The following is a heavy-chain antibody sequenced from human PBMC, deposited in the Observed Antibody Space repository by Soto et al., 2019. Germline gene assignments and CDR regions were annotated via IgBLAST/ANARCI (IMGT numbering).Heavy chain of an antibody. Sequence: GASVKVYCKASGYNFNTYGITWVRQAPGQGLEWMGWISVNSGTTNYAQKIQGRVTMTTDTSSSTAFMELRSLRSDDTAVYYCARNDTSGHYSDYWGQGTLVTVYS. V-gene: IGHV1-18*01. D-gene: IGHD3-22*01. J-gene: IGHJ4*02. CDR1: GYNFNTYG. CDR3: ARNDTSGHYSDY. CDR2: ISVNSGTT.